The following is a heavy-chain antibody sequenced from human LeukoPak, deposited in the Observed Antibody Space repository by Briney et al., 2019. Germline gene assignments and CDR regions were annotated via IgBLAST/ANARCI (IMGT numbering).Heavy chain of an antibody. CDR3: AHFDAYYDFWSGYSTNWFVP. CDR2: ISGSGGSN. Sequence: WGSLRLSCAASGFTFSSYAMSWVRQAPGKGLEWVAAISGSGGSNYYADFVKGRFPIPRDNSKNTLHLQMNSLRAEDTAVYYCAHFDAYYDFWSGYSTNWFVPWGQGTLVAVSS. V-gene: IGHV3-23*01. D-gene: IGHD3-3*01. CDR1: GFTFSSYA. J-gene: IGHJ5*02.